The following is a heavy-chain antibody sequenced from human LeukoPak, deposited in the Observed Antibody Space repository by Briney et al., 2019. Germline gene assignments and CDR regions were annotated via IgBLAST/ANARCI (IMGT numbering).Heavy chain of an antibody. CDR2: ISGSGGST. CDR3: VKGDYYDCSGYYDY. Sequence: SGGSLRLSCAASGFTFSSYAMSWVRQAPGKGLEWVSAISGSGGSTYYADSVKGRFTISRDNSKNTLYLQMNSLRAEDTAVYYCVKGDYYDCSGYYDYWGQGTLVTVSS. D-gene: IGHD3-22*01. V-gene: IGHV3-23*01. J-gene: IGHJ4*02. CDR1: GFTFSSYA.